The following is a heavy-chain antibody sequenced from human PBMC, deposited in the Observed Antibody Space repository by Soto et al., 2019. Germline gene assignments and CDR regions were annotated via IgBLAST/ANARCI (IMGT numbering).Heavy chain of an antibody. Sequence: QVQLQESGPGLVKPSETLSLICTVSGGSIRNYYWTWIRQPPGKRLEWVGYVDYRGTTNYNPSLKSRDTISVDTSKDQFSLKITSVTAADTALYYCAGEPMAGPKAHSVDIWGQGTMVTVSS. V-gene: IGHV4-59*01. J-gene: IGHJ3*02. D-gene: IGHD6-19*01. CDR2: VDYRGTT. CDR1: GGSIRNYY. CDR3: AGEPMAGPKAHSVDI.